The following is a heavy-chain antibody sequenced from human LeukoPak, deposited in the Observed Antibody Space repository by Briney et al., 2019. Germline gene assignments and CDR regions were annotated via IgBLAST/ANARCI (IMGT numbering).Heavy chain of an antibody. CDR2: ISGSGGST. D-gene: IGHD3-10*01. Sequence: GGSLRLSCAASGFTFSSYAMSWVRQAPGKGLEWVSAISGSGGSTYYADSVKGRFTISRDNSKNTLYLQMNSLRAEDTAVYYCARDIYGSGSQHWGQGTLVTVSS. J-gene: IGHJ4*02. CDR3: ARDIYGSGSQH. CDR1: GFTFSSYA. V-gene: IGHV3-23*01.